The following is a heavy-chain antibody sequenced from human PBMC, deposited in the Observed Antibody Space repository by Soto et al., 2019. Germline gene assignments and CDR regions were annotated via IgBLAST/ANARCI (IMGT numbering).Heavy chain of an antibody. D-gene: IGHD3-22*01. CDR1: GFSFSNNG. CDR2: ISHDGNSH. V-gene: IGHV3-30*18. J-gene: IGHJ3*01. CDR3: VKAQERSAQYFAVVITAFDF. Sequence: GGSLRLSCEGSGFSFSNNGIHWVRQAPGKGLEWVAVISHDGNSHHLADSVRGRFTISRDNSKNTVFLHMTSLRREDSAVYHCVKAQERSAQYFAVVITAFDFWGQGTMVTVSS.